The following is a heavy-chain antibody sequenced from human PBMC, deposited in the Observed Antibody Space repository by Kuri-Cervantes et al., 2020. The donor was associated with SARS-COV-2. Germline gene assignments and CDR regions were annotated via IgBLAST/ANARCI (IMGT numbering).Heavy chain of an antibody. CDR1: GLSFSGYY. Sequence: LRLSCAVYGLSFSGYYWSWIRQPPGKGLEWIGEINHSGSTNYNPSLKSRVTISVDTSKSQFCLKLSSVRAAETAVYYCVTRFLEWEYWGQGTLVTVSS. D-gene: IGHD3-3*01. CDR2: INHSGST. J-gene: IGHJ4*02. V-gene: IGHV4-34*01. CDR3: VTRFLEWEY.